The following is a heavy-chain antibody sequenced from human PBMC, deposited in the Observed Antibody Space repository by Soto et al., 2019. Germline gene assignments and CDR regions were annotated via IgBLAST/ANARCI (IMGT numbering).Heavy chain of an antibody. D-gene: IGHD3-10*01. J-gene: IGHJ4*02. Sequence: EVQLLESGGGLVQPGGSLRLSCAASGFTFSSYAMWWVRQAPGKGLECVSAISGGGETTYYADSVKGRFTISSDNSKNTLYLQMNSLRAEDTAVYYCAFNSGSGSYYFDYWGQGTLVTVSS. V-gene: IGHV3-23*01. CDR1: GFTFSSYA. CDR3: AFNSGSGSYYFDY. CDR2: ISGGGETT.